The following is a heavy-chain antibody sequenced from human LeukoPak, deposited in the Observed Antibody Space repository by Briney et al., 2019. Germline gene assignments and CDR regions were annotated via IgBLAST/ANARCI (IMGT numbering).Heavy chain of an antibody. J-gene: IGHJ6*03. CDR2: IYTSGST. V-gene: IGHV4-4*09. D-gene: IGHD1-14*01. Sequence: SETLSLTCTLSGGSISSYYWSWIRQPPGNGLEWIGYIYTSGSTNYTPSLKSRVTISVDTSKTQFSLKLRSVTAADTAVYYCARPVGTDWDYYTDVWGKGTPVTVSS. CDR1: GGSISSYY. CDR3: ARPVGTDWDYYTDV.